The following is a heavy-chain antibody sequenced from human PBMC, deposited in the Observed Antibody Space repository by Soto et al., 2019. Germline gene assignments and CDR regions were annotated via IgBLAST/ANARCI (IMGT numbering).Heavy chain of an antibody. CDR3: ARAKVGLSAFDY. J-gene: IGHJ4*02. CDR1: GGTFSSYA. V-gene: IGHV1-69*01. Sequence: QVQLVQSGAEVKKPGSSVKVSCKASGGTFSSYAISWVRQAPGQGLEGMGGIIPIFGTANYAQKFQGRVTSTEDESTSTAYMELSSMRYEDAAVYYCARAKVGLSAFDYWGQGTLVTVSS. CDR2: IIPIFGTA. D-gene: IGHD1-26*01.